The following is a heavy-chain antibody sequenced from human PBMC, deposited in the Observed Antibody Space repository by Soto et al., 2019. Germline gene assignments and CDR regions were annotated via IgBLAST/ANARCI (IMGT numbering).Heavy chain of an antibody. V-gene: IGHV3-21*01. CDR1: GFSFNSFN. J-gene: IGHJ4*02. D-gene: IGHD2-8*01. CDR3: ARDLGLLKSMFDY. CDR2: ISVSGDNI. Sequence: NPGGSLRLSCLASGFSFNSFNMNWIRRAPGRGLEWVASISVSGDNIYYGDSMQGRFTISRDNSKRSVFLDLNSLRVEDTAVYYCARDLGLLKSMFDYWGQGTLVTVYS.